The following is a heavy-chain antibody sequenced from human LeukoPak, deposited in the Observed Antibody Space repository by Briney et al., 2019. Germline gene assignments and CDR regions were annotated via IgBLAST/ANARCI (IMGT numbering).Heavy chain of an antibody. CDR3: ARAEYSSSWYFSGRPSSGRIFDY. J-gene: IGHJ4*02. CDR2: ISAYNGNT. CDR1: GYTFTSYG. Sequence: ASVTVSCKASGYTFTSYGISWVRQAPGQGLEWMGWISAYNGNTNYAQKLQGRVTMTTDTSTSTAYMELRSLRSDDTAVYYCARAEYSSSWYFSGRPSSGRIFDYWGQGTLVTVSS. D-gene: IGHD6-13*01. V-gene: IGHV1-18*01.